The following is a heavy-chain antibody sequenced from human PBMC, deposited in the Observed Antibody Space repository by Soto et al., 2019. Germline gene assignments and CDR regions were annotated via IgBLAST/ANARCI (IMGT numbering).Heavy chain of an antibody. J-gene: IGHJ3*02. CDR3: ARPPYGNFDI. V-gene: IGHV3-11*01. CDR2: ISSSSSTI. Sequence: GGSLTLSCAAHGFTFSDYYMSWSRQAPGKGLEWVSYISSSSSTIYYADSVKGRFTISRDNAKNSLYLQMNSLRAEDTAVYYCARPPYGNFDIWGQGTMVTVSS. CDR1: GFTFSDYY. D-gene: IGHD4-17*01.